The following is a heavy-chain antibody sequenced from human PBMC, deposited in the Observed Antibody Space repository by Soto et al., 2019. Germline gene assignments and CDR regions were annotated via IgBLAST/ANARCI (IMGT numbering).Heavy chain of an antibody. J-gene: IGHJ5*02. V-gene: IGHV4-61*03. CDR1: GGSVNVYSYF. CDR2: IHSSGGT. CDR3: ARRDTYWFDP. Sequence: SETLSLTCAVAGGSVNVYSYFWSWIRQPPGKGLEWLGYIHSSGGTFYNPSFESRTTLSIDTSKNHFSLNLTSMTAADTAVYYCARRDTYWFDPWGQGIQVTVSS. D-gene: IGHD5-18*01.